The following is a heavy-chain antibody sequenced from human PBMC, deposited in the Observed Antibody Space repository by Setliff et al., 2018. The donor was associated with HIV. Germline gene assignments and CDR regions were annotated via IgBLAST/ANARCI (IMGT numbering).Heavy chain of an antibody. CDR2: IWYDGSNK. CDR3: AKYSSSWSYYSYYMNV. CDR1: GFTFSSYG. D-gene: IGHD6-6*01. Sequence: PGGSLRLSCAASGFTFSSYGMHWVRQAPGKGLEWVAVIWYDGSNKYYAESVKGRFTISRDNSKNTVYLQMNSLRAEDTAVYYCAKYSSSWSYYSYYMNVWGKGTTVTVSS. J-gene: IGHJ6*03. V-gene: IGHV3-33*06.